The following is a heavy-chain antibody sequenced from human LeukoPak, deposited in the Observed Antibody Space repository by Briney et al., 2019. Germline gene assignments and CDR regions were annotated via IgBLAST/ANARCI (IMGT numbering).Heavy chain of an antibody. J-gene: IGHJ4*02. CDR1: GASISSYY. CDR2: IYYTGNT. V-gene: IGHV4-59*01. D-gene: IGHD6-19*01. Sequence: SETLSLTCTVSGASISSYYWSWIRQPPGKGLECIGYIYYTGNTNYNPSLKSRVIMSIDTSKTQFSLKLTSVTAADTAVYYCARVYTSGWSGDYFDYWGQGTLVTVSS. CDR3: ARVYTSGWSGDYFDY.